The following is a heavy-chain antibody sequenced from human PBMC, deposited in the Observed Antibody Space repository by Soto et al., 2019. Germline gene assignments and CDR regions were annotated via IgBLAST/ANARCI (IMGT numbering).Heavy chain of an antibody. CDR3: ARNAVVAAKAGYFQH. CDR1: GGSISSSSYY. J-gene: IGHJ1*01. Sequence: PSETLPLTCTVSGGSISSSSYYWGWIRQPPGKGLEWIGSIYYTGSTYYNPSLKSRVTISVDTSKNQFSLKLSSVTAADTAVYYCARNAVVAAKAGYFQHWGQGALVTVSS. D-gene: IGHD2-15*01. CDR2: IYYTGST. V-gene: IGHV4-39*01.